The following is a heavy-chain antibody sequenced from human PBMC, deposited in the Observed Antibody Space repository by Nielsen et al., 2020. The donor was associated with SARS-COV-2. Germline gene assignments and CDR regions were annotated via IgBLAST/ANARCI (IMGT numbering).Heavy chain of an antibody. D-gene: IGHD3-16*01. CDR2: IGVSGGGT. Sequence: GESLKISCAASGFTFSNFAMNWVRQAPGKGLEWVSTIGVSGGGTYYADSVKGRFTISRDNSKNTLYLQMNSLRAEDTAVYYCAKAVMLSYFDYWGQGTLVTVSS. J-gene: IGHJ4*02. V-gene: IGHV3-23*01. CDR1: GFTFSNFA. CDR3: AKAVMLSYFDY.